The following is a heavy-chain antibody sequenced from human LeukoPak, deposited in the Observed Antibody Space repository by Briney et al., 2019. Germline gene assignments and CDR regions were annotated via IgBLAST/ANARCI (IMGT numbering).Heavy chain of an antibody. CDR1: GGSISSYY. J-gene: IGHJ4*02. V-gene: IGHV4-59*01. D-gene: IGHD3-10*01. CDR2: IYYSGST. CDR3: ARALWFGELNFDY. Sequence: SETLSLTCTVSGGSISSYYWSWIRQPPGKGLEWIGYIYYSGSTNYNPSLKSRVTISVDTSKNQFSLKLSSVTAADTAVCYCARALWFGELNFDYWGQGTLVTVSS.